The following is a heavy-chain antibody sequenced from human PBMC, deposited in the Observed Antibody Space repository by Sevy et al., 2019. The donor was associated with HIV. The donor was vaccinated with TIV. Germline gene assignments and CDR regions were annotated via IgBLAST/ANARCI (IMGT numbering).Heavy chain of an antibody. Sequence: GSLRLSCAASGFTFSSYGMHWVRQAPGKGLEWVAVIWYDGSNKYFADSVKGRFTISRDNSKNTLYLQMNSLRAEDTAVYYCARDPTYSSGWYGVLRYIYYGMDVRGQGTTVTVSS. CDR1: GFTFSSYG. V-gene: IGHV3-33*01. CDR2: IWYDGSNK. CDR3: ARDPTYSSGWYGVLRYIYYGMDV. D-gene: IGHD6-19*01. J-gene: IGHJ6*02.